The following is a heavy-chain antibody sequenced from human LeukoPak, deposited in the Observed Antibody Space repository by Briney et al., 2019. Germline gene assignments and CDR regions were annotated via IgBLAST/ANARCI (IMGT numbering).Heavy chain of an antibody. D-gene: IGHD3-9*01. J-gene: IGHJ6*03. CDR1: GGSFSGYY. CDR2: INHSGST. CDR3: ARVVNYDILTGYFLRRSYYYYYYMDV. V-gene: IGHV4-34*01. Sequence: SETLSLTCDVYGGSFSGYYWSWIRQPPEKGLEWIGEINHSGSTNYNPSLKSRVTISVDTSKNQFSLKLSSVTAADTAVYYCARVVNYDILTGYFLRRSYYYYYYMDVWGKGTTVTISS.